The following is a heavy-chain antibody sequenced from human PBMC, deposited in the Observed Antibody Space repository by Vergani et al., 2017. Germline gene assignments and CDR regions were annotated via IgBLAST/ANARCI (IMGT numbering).Heavy chain of an antibody. CDR2: VSTGTKSQ. D-gene: IGHD2-2*01. CDR1: GFDFSSYI. Sequence: QLVESGGGWVQPGGSLRLSCVVSGFDFSSYIMNWVRQAPGKVLEWVSFVSTGTKSQSYAESVKGRFTISRDSAKNSLYLQMDSLRAEDTAVYYCAREYSSTSGRAFDFWGQGTKVTVSS. V-gene: IGHV3-48*01. J-gene: IGHJ3*01. CDR3: AREYSSTSGRAFDF.